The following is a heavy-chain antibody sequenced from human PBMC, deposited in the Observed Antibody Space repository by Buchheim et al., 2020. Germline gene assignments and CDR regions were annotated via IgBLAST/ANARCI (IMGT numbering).Heavy chain of an antibody. CDR2: IYAVGGT. J-gene: IGHJ4*02. D-gene: IGHD3-10*01. CDR1: GFTVSDNY. V-gene: IGHV3-66*02. CDR3: ARGSPQYGSGSIDY. Sequence: EVRLLESGGGLVQPGGSLRLSCEASGFTVSDNYVTWVRQAPGRGLEWVPVIYAVGGTYYADSVTGRFTISRDNSKNTLYLQLSSLRREDTAVYYCARGSPQYGSGSIDYWGQGTL.